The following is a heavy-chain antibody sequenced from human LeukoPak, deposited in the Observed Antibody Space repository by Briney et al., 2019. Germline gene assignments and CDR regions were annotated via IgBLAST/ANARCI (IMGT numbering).Heavy chain of an antibody. Sequence: PSETLSLTCTDSGGSISSYYWSWIRQPAGKGLEWIGRIYTSGSTNYNPSLKSRVTMSVDTSKNQFSLKLSSVTATDTAVYYCASLAAAGPYYYYYMDVWGKGTTVTVSS. CDR3: ASLAAAGPYYYYYMDV. D-gene: IGHD6-13*01. J-gene: IGHJ6*03. CDR2: IYTSGST. V-gene: IGHV4-4*07. CDR1: GGSISSYY.